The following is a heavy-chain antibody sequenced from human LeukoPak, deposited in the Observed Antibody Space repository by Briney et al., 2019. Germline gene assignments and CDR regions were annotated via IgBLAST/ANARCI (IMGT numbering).Heavy chain of an antibody. CDR1: GGSISSGNHY. V-gene: IGHV4-31*03. J-gene: IGHJ5*02. D-gene: IGHD3-22*01. CDR2: IYYSGST. Sequence: SETLSLTCTVSGGSISSGNHYWSWIRQHPGKGLEWIGYIYYSGSTYYNPSLKSRVTISVDTSKNQFSLKLSSVTAADTAVYYCARGHMIVVVNWLDPWGQGTLVTVSS. CDR3: ARGHMIVVVNWLDP.